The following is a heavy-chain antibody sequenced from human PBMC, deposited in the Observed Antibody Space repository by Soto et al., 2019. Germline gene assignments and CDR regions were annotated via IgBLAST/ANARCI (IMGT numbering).Heavy chain of an antibody. CDR2: ISYDGSNK. V-gene: IGHV3-30-3*01. CDR3: ARDYEAYCGGDCAFDY. D-gene: IGHD2-21*02. CDR1: GFTFSSYA. J-gene: IGHJ4*02. Sequence: QVQLVESGGGVVQPGRSLRLSCVASGFTFSSYAMHWVRQAPGKGLEWVAVISYDGSNKYYADSVKGRFTISRDNSKNTLYLQMNSLRAEDTAVYYCARDYEAYCGGDCAFDYWGQGTLVTVSS.